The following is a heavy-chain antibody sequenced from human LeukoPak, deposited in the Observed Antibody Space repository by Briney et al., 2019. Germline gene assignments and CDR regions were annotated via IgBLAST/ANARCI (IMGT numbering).Heavy chain of an antibody. Sequence: ASVKVSCKASGYSFTAYYMHWVRQAPGQGLEWMGWINPNSGGTNYAQKFQGRVTMTRDTSITTAYMEMSRLRSNDTALYYCARSPHILTGENFDYWGQGALVTVSS. V-gene: IGHV1-2*02. D-gene: IGHD3-9*01. CDR3: ARSPHILTGENFDY. CDR1: GYSFTAYY. CDR2: INPNSGGT. J-gene: IGHJ4*02.